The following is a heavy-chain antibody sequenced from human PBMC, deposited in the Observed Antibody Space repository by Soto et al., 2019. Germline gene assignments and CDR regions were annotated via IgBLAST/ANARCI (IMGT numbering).Heavy chain of an antibody. D-gene: IGHD1-26*01. CDR3: ARVHGSYVFEWFDP. J-gene: IGHJ5*02. V-gene: IGHV4-4*07. CDR1: GGSISSYY. CDR2: IYTSGST. Sequence: SETLSLTCTVSGGSISSYYWSWIRQPAEKGLEWIGRIYTSGSTNYNPSLKSRVTMSVDTSKNQFSLKLSSVTAADTAVYYCARVHGSYVFEWFDPWGQGTLVTVSS.